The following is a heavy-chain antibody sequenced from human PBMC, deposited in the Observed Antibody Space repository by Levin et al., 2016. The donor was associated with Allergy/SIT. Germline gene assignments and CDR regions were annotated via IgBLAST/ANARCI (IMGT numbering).Heavy chain of an antibody. V-gene: IGHV3-23*01. Sequence: VRQMPGKGLEWVSAFNGGGVTTYYADSVKGRFTVSRDNSKGILYLQMNSLRAEDTAVYYCAKDQDDSGGYYFDSWGQGILVTVSS. D-gene: IGHD3-22*01. J-gene: IGHJ4*02. CDR3: AKDQDDSGGYYFDS. CDR2: FNGGGVTT.